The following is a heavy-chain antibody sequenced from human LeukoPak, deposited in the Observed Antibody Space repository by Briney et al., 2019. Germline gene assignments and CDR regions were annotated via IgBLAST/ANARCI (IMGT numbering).Heavy chain of an antibody. CDR2: IYTSGST. Sequence: PSETLSLTCTVSGGSISSYYWSWIRQPAGKGLEWIGRIYTSGSTNYNPSLKSRVTMSVATSKNQFSLKLSSVTAADTAVYYCARVYCGGDCYYEYYYYYYMDVWGKGTTVTVSS. CDR3: ARVYCGGDCYYEYYYYYYMDV. J-gene: IGHJ6*03. D-gene: IGHD2-21*01. V-gene: IGHV4-4*07. CDR1: GGSISSYY.